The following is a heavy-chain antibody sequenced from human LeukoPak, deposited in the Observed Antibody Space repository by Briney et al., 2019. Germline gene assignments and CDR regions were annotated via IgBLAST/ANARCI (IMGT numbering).Heavy chain of an antibody. D-gene: IGHD5-18*01. V-gene: IGHV4-34*01. CDR1: GGSFSGYY. J-gene: IGHJ4*02. CDR3: ASRTAMVTWAY. CDR2: INHSGST. Sequence: PSETLSLTCAVYGGSFSGYYWSWIRQPPGKGLEWIGEINHSGSTNYNPSPKSRVTISVDTSKNQFSLKLSSVTAADTAVYYCASRTAMVTWAYWGQGTLVTVSS.